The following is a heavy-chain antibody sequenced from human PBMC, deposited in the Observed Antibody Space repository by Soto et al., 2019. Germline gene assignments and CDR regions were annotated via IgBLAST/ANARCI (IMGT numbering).Heavy chain of an antibody. CDR3: ARLSMVLGVKENVFDI. CDR1: VFSLCNSGVG. V-gene: IGHV2-5*02. D-gene: IGHD3-10*01. Sequence: SCPTVGNPAQTLKMACTCAVFSLCNSGVGVGWIRQPPGKALEWLALIYWDDDKRYSPSLKSRLTITKDTSKNQVVLTMTNVDPVDTGTYYCARLSMVLGVKENVFDIWVQGTMVT. J-gene: IGHJ3*02. CDR2: IYWDDDK.